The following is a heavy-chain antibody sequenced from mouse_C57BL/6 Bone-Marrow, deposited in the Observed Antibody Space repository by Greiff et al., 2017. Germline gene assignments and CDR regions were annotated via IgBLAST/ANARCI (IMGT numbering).Heavy chain of an antibody. Sequence: EVKVVESGPELVKPGDSVKISCKASGYSFTGYFMNWVMQSHGKSLEWIGRINPYNGDTFYNQKFKGKATLTVDKSSSTAHMELRSLTSEDSAVYYCARDGYYGSSKGYFDVWGTGTTVTVSS. CDR2: INPYNGDT. CDR1: GYSFTGYF. J-gene: IGHJ1*03. D-gene: IGHD1-1*01. V-gene: IGHV1-20*01. CDR3: ARDGYYGSSKGYFDV.